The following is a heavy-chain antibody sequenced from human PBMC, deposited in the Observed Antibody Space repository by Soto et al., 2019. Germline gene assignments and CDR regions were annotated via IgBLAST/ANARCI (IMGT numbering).Heavy chain of an antibody. CDR3: ARVYSYGPYYYYGMDV. CDR1: GGSVSSGSYY. D-gene: IGHD5-18*01. CDR2: IYYSGST. Sequence: SSETLSLTCTVSGGSVSSGSYYWSWIRQPPGKGLEWIGYIYYSGSTNYNPSLKSRVTISVDTSKNQFSLKLSSVTAADTAVYYCARVYSYGPYYYYGMDVWGQGTTVTVSS. V-gene: IGHV4-61*01. J-gene: IGHJ6*02.